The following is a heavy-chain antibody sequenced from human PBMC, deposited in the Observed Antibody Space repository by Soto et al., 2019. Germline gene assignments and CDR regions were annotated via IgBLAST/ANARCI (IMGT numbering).Heavy chain of an antibody. CDR2: IKTDGYAA. V-gene: IGHV3-74*01. CDR1: GFTFDSHW. D-gene: IGHD6-19*01. Sequence: ASGGVLVQPGGSLRLSCVDSGFTFDSHWMHWVRQAPGEGLVWVSRIKTDGYAAAYADSVKGRFTISRDNTKNTVYLQMNSLRAEDTAVYFCVRESGVAADCWGQGTLVTVSS. CDR3: VRESGVAADC. J-gene: IGHJ4*02.